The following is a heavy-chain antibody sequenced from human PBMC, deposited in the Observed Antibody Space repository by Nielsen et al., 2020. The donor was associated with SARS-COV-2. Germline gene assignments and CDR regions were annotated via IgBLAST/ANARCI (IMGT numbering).Heavy chain of an antibody. V-gene: IGHV1-18*01. CDR3: ATMPYSSGWARSFDY. Sequence: ASVKVSCKASGGTFSSYGISWVRQAPGQGLEWMGWISAYNGNTNYAQKLQGRVTMTTDTSTDTAYMELSSLRSEDTAVYYCATMPYSSGWARSFDYWGQGTLVTVSS. D-gene: IGHD6-19*01. CDR2: ISAYNGNT. J-gene: IGHJ4*02. CDR1: GGTFSSYG.